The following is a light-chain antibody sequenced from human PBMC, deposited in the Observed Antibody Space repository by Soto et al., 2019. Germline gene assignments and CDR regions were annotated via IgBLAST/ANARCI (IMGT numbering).Light chain of an antibody. CDR1: SSDVGVYKY. CDR2: DVS. V-gene: IGLV2-11*01. CDR3: CSYAGSYTFYV. Sequence: QSALTQPRSVSGSPGQSVTISCTGTSSDVGVYKYVSWYQQHPGKAPTPMIYDVSKRPSGVSDRFSGSKSGNTASLTISGLQADDESDYYCCSYAGSYTFYVFGTGTKVTVL. J-gene: IGLJ1*01.